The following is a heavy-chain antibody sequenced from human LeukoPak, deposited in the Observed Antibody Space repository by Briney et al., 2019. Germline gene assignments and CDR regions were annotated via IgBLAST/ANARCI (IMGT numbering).Heavy chain of an antibody. D-gene: IGHD3-3*01. J-gene: IGHJ4*02. Sequence: SETLSLTCAVYGGSFSGYYWSWIRQPPGKGLEWIGEINHSGSTNYNPSLKSRVTISADTSKNQFSLKLSSVTAADTAVYYCARGGMTIFGVVMGRAFDYWGQGTLVTVSS. V-gene: IGHV4-34*01. CDR2: INHSGST. CDR3: ARGGMTIFGVVMGRAFDY. CDR1: GGSFSGYY.